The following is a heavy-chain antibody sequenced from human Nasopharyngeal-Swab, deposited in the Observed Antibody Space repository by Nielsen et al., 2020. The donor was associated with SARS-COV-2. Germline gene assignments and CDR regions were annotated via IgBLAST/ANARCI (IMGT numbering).Heavy chain of an antibody. J-gene: IGHJ4*02. D-gene: IGHD2-15*01. CDR2: IYYSGST. CDR1: GGSISSGGYY. V-gene: IGHV4-31*03. Sequence: SETLSLTCTVSGGSISSGGYYWSWIRQHPGKGLEWTGYIYYSGSTYYNPSLKSRVTISVDTSKNQFSLKLSSVSAADTAVYYCARDEVAGGYFDYWGQGTLVTVSS. CDR3: ARDEVAGGYFDY.